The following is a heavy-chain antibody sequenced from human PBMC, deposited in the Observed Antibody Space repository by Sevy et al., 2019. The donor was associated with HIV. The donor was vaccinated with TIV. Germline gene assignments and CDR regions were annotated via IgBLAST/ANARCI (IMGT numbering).Heavy chain of an antibody. CDR1: GGTFSSYA. Sequence: ASVKVSCKASGGTFSSYAISWVRQAPGQGLEWMGGIIPILGIANYAQKFQGRVTITADKSTSTAYMELSSLRSEDTAVYYCARAPLGGTPGRYYFDYWGQGTLVTVSS. D-gene: IGHD3-16*01. CDR3: ARAPLGGTPGRYYFDY. J-gene: IGHJ4*02. V-gene: IGHV1-69*10. CDR2: IIPILGIA.